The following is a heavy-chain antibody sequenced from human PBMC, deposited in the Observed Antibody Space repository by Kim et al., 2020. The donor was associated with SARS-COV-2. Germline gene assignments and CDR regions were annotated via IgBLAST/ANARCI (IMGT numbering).Heavy chain of an antibody. D-gene: IGHD2-15*01. V-gene: IGHV3-23*01. CDR3: ASLPWWQRCY. CDR2: DKA. J-gene: IGHJ4*02. Sequence: DKAYYADSVKGRFTVSGDISKTTAYLQMDSLRVEDTAVYYCASLPWWQRCYWGQGTLVTVSS.